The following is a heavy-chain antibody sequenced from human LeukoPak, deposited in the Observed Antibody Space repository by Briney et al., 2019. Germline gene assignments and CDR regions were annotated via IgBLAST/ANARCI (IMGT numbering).Heavy chain of an antibody. J-gene: IGHJ5*02. CDR3: ARALCINGICEWFDP. V-gene: IGHV4-61*02. CDR1: GGSISSGDYY. CDR2: IETSGGT. D-gene: IGHD2-8*01. Sequence: TSETLSLTCTVSGGSISSGDYYWSWIRQPAGKGVEWIGRIETSGGTNYNPSLKSQVTISVDTSKNQFSLKLRSVTAADTAVYYCARALCINGICEWFDPWGQGTLVTVSS.